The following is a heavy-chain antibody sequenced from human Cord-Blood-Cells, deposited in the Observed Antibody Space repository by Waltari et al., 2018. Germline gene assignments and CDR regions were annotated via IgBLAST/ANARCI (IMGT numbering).Heavy chain of an antibody. V-gene: IGHV4-38-2*02. CDR2: NYHSGST. CDR3: ARDSAAGIAVAPMNDY. Sequence: QVQLQESGPGLVKPSEPLSLTCAVSGYSISSGSYWGWIRQPPGKGLEWIGSNYHSGSTYYNPSLKSRVTISVDTSKNQFSLKLSSVTAADTAVYYCARDSAAGIAVAPMNDYWGQGTLVTVSS. D-gene: IGHD6-19*01. J-gene: IGHJ4*02. CDR1: GYSISSGSY.